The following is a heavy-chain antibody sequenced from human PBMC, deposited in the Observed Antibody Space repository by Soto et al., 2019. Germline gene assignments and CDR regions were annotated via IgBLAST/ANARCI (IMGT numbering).Heavy chain of an antibody. D-gene: IGHD6-19*01. V-gene: IGHV1-8*01. CDR2: MNPNSGNT. Sequence: ASVKVSCKASGYTFTSYDINWVRQATGQGLEWMGWMNPNSGNTGYAQKFQGRVTMTRNTSISTAYMEQSSLRSEDTAVYYCAVIAVAGYDPFDYWGQGTLVTVSS. CDR1: GYTFTSYD. CDR3: AVIAVAGYDPFDY. J-gene: IGHJ4*02.